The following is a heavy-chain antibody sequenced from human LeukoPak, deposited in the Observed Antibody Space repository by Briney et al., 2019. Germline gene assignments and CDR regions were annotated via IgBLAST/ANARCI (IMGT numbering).Heavy chain of an antibody. D-gene: IGHD1-1*01. J-gene: IGHJ5*02. CDR1: GFTFTSYS. Sequence: GGSLRLSCAASGFTFTSYSMNWVRQAPGKGLEWVSYISSNSRNIYYADSVKGRFTISRDDAKNSLYLQMSSLRDEDTAVYYCASNVESFDPWGQGTLVTVSS. CDR3: ASNVESFDP. V-gene: IGHV3-48*02. CDR2: ISSNSRNI.